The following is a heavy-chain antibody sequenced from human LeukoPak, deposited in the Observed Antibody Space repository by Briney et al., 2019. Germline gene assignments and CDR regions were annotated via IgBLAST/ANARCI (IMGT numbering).Heavy chain of an antibody. J-gene: IGHJ5*02. CDR2: IYDSRST. V-gene: IGHV4-59*08. Sequence: PETLSLTCTVSGGSISRYYWSWVRQPPGKGREWIAYIYDSRSTSYNPSLRSRVTTSVDTSKNQFSLKLSSVTAADTAIYYCARHEGKVAASNCFDPWGQGTLVTVSS. CDR3: ARHEGKVAASNCFDP. CDR1: GGSISRYY. D-gene: IGHD2-15*01.